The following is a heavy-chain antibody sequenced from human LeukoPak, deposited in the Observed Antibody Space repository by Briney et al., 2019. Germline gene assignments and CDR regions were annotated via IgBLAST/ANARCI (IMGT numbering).Heavy chain of an antibody. V-gene: IGHV3-30*02. CDR3: ARDGTGRLYLEY. D-gene: IGHD3/OR15-3a*01. J-gene: IGHJ4*02. Sequence: GGSLRLSCAASEFTFSTYGMHWVRQAPGKGLEWVAFIRFDGSDKYYADSVKGRFTISRDNSKNTLYLQMNSLRGEDTAVYYCARDGTGRLYLEYWGQGTLVTVSS. CDR1: EFTFSTYG. CDR2: IRFDGSDK.